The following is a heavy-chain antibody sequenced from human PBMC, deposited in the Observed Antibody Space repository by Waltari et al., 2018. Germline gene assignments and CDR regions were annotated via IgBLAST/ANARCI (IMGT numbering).Heavy chain of an antibody. CDR1: GGSISSGGYY. V-gene: IGHV4-31*03. CDR2: IYHSGST. D-gene: IGHD2-15*01. Sequence: QVQLQESGPGLVKPSQTLSLTCTVSGGSISSGGYYWSWIRQHPGKGLEWIGYIYHSGSTYYTPSLKSRVTISVDRSKNQFSLKLSSVTAADTAVYYCARGRNCSGGSCYSGNWFDPWGQGTLVTVSS. J-gene: IGHJ5*02. CDR3: ARGRNCSGGSCYSGNWFDP.